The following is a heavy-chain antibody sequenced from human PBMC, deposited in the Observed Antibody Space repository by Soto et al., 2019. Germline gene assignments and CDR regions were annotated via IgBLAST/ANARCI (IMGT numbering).Heavy chain of an antibody. Sequence: VQLVESGGGLVKPGGSLRLSCAASGFVFSDYYMTWIRQAPGKGLEWISDISSGGAVSNFADSVRGRFTISRDNTNNSLYLQMNNLRAEDTAIYYCARLLTGRTTGDLFDPWGQGTLVTVSS. V-gene: IGHV3-11*01. J-gene: IGHJ5*02. D-gene: IGHD1-1*01. CDR2: ISSGGAVS. CDR3: ARLLTGRTTGDLFDP. CDR1: GFVFSDYY.